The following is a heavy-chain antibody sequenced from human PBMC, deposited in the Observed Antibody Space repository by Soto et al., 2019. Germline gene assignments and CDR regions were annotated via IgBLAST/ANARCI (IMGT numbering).Heavy chain of an antibody. CDR3: ARRAYPGFDY. Sequence: QEQLQESGPGLVKPSGTLSLTCAVSSGSISSSNWWTWVRQPPGKGLEWIGEIYHSGSTNYNPSLKRRVTISVDKSKNQFSLKLRSVTAADTAVYFCARRAYPGFDYWGQGTLVTVSS. CDR1: SGSISSSNW. V-gene: IGHV4-4*02. J-gene: IGHJ4*02. CDR2: IYHSGST.